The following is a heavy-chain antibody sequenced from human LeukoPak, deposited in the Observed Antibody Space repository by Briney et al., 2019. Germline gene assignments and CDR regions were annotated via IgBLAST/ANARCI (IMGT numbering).Heavy chain of an antibody. CDR3: ARCDFDPFDY. Sequence: SETLSLTCAVYGGSFSGYYWSWIRQPPGKGLEWIGEINHSGSTNYNPSLKSRVTISVDTSKNQFSLKLSSVTAADTAAYYCARCDFDPFDYWGQGTLVTVSS. CDR2: INHSGST. V-gene: IGHV4-34*01. CDR1: GGSFSGYY. D-gene: IGHD2-21*01. J-gene: IGHJ4*02.